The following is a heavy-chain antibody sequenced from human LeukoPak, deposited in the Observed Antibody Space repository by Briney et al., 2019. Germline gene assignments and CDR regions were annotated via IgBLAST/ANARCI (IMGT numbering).Heavy chain of an antibody. CDR3: AKDVDPFGSGRYVEGFDY. V-gene: IGHV3-30*18. CDR1: GFTFSSYG. J-gene: IGHJ4*02. Sequence: PGGSLRLSCAASGFTFSSYGMHWVRQAPGKGLEWVAVISFDASNKYYADSVKGRFTISRDNSKNTLYLQMNSLRDEDTAVYYCAKDVDPFGSGRYVEGFDYWGQGTLVTVSS. CDR2: ISFDASNK. D-gene: IGHD3-10*01.